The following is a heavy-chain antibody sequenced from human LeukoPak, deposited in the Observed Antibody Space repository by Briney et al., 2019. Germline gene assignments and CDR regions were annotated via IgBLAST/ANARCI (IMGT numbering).Heavy chain of an antibody. CDR3: ARDNPPDY. J-gene: IGHJ4*02. Sequence: PGGSLRLSCAASGFIVSNNYMSWVRQAPGKGLEWVSVIYSDGSTYYADSVKGRFTISRDNSKNTLYLQMNSLRAEDTAVYYCARDNPPDYWGQGTLVTVSS. CDR2: IYSDGST. CDR1: GFIVSNNY. V-gene: IGHV3-53*01.